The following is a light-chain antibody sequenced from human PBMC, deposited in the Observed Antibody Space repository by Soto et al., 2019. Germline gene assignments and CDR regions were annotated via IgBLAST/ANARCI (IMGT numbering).Light chain of an antibody. V-gene: IGLV1-44*01. CDR1: SSNIGSNF. CDR2: NNN. Sequence: QAVVTQPPSASGTPGQRVTIPCSGSSSNIGSNFVNWYQQLPGTAPKLLMYNNNQRPSGVPDRFSGSKSGTSASLAISGLQSEDDADYHCATWDDSLNGLVFGGGTKLTVL. J-gene: IGLJ3*02. CDR3: ATWDDSLNGLV.